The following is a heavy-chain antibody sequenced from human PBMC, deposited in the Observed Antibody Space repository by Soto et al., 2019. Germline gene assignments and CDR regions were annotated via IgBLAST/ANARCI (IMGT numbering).Heavy chain of an antibody. CDR1: GGSISSGDYY. V-gene: IGHV4-30-4*01. J-gene: IGHJ6*02. CDR2: IYYSGST. D-gene: IGHD3-10*01. CDR3: ARVRTMVRGVIVAPDYGMDV. Sequence: PSETLSLTCPVSGGSISSGDYYWSWIRQPPGKGLEWIGYIYYSGSTYYNPSLKSRVTISVDTSKNQFSLKLSSVTAADTAVYYCARVRTMVRGVIVAPDYGMDVWGQGTTVTVSS.